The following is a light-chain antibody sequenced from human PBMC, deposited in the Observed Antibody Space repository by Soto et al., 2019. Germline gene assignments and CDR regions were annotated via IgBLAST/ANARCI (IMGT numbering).Light chain of an antibody. CDR1: NSDVGRYDY. Sequence: QSALTQPASVSGSPGQSITISCTGTNSDVGRYDYVSWYQQYPGKAPKLMIYEVTNRPSGVSDRFSGSKSGNTASLTISELQAEDEADYYCSSYAAGSSYVFGTGTKLTVL. CDR2: EVT. V-gene: IGLV2-14*01. CDR3: SSYAAGSSYV. J-gene: IGLJ1*01.